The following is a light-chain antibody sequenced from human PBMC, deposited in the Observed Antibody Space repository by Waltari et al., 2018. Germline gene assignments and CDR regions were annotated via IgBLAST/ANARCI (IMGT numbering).Light chain of an antibody. J-gene: IGKJ4*01. CDR1: QSVSSGY. Sequence: EIVLTQSPGTLSLSPGESATLSCWASQSVSSGYLAWYQHRPGQAPRVLIYDASNRATGIPDRFRGSGSGTDFTLTITRVEPEDFAVYYCQQYGTSPFSFGGGTKVEI. CDR2: DAS. CDR3: QQYGTSPFS. V-gene: IGKV3-20*01.